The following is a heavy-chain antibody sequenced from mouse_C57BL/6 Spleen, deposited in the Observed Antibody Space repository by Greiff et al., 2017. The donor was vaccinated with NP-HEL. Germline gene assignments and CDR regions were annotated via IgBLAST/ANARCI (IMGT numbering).Heavy chain of an antibody. J-gene: IGHJ3*01. CDR3: TRTHDYDGPFAY. V-gene: IGHV1-5*01. Sequence: EVQLQQSGTVLARPGASVKMSCKTSGYTFTSYWMHWVKQRPGQGLEWIGAIYPGNSDTSYNQKFKGKAKLTAVTSASTAYMELSSLTNEDSAVYYCTRTHDYDGPFAYWGQGTQVTVSA. CDR1: GYTFTSYW. CDR2: IYPGNSDT. D-gene: IGHD2-4*01.